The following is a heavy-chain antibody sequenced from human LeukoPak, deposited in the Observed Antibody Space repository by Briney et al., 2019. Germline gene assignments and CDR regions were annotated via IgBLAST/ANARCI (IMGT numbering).Heavy chain of an antibody. CDR2: IYYSGST. CDR3: ARDWGTNWFDP. D-gene: IGHD1-1*01. J-gene: IGHJ5*02. Sequence: SETLSLTCAISGGSISSSNWWTWVRQPPGKGLEWIGYIYYSGSTNYNPSLKSRVTISVDTSKNQFSLRLSSVTAAGTAVYYCARDWGTNWFDPWGQGTLVTVSS. V-gene: IGHV4-4*02. CDR1: GGSISSSNW.